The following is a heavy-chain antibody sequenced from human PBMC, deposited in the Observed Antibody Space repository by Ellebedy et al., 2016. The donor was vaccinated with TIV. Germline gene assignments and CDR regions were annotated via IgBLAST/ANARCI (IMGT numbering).Heavy chain of an antibody. CDR1: GFTFSSYS. V-gene: IGHV3-21*01. CDR3: ARGYSSGEFDAFDI. Sequence: GESLKISXAASGFTFSSYSMNWVRQAPGKGLEWVSSISSSSSYIYYADSVKGRFTISRDNAKNSLYLQMNSLRAEDTAVYYCARGYSSGEFDAFDIWGQGTMVTVSS. CDR2: ISSSSSYI. D-gene: IGHD6-19*01. J-gene: IGHJ3*02.